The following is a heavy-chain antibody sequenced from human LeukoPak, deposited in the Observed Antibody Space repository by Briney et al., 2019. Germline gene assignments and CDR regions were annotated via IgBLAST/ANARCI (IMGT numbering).Heavy chain of an antibody. D-gene: IGHD5-18*01. Sequence: ASVKVSCKASGYTFTGFWIHWVRQAPGQGLEWMGWISAYNGNTNYAQKLQGRVTMTTDTSTSTAYMELRSLRSGDTAVYYCARGRKYTSGYRVTELGSGYSDYWGQGTLVTVSS. CDR1: GYTFTGFW. CDR3: ARGRKYTSGYRVTELGSGYSDY. J-gene: IGHJ4*02. CDR2: ISAYNGNT. V-gene: IGHV1-18*04.